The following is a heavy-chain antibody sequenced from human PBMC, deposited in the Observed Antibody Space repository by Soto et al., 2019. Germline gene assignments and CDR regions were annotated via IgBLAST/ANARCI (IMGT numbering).Heavy chain of an antibody. CDR1: GFTFENSA. J-gene: IGHJ4*02. CDR3: AKDNTGWSGSPIDY. D-gene: IGHD6-19*01. CDR2: ISWESGII. V-gene: IGHV3-9*01. Sequence: GGSLRLSCAASGFTFENSAMHWVRQAPGKGLECVSGISWESGIIGYADSVKGRFTISRDNAKNFMYLQMDSLRAEDTALYYCAKDNTGWSGSPIDYWGQGTLVTVSS.